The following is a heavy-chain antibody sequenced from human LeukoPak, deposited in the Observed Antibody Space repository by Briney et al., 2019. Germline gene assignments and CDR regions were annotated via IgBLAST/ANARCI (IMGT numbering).Heavy chain of an antibody. Sequence: KGSGPTLVNPTQTLTLTCTFSGFSLSTSGVGVGWIRQPPGKALEWLALIYWDDDKRYSPSLKSRLTITKDTSKNQVALTMTNMDPVDTATYYCAHRGMYYYDSSGYLDYWGQGTLVTVSS. V-gene: IGHV2-5*02. D-gene: IGHD3-22*01. CDR3: AHRGMYYYDSSGYLDY. CDR2: IYWDDDK. CDR1: GFSLSTSGVG. J-gene: IGHJ4*02.